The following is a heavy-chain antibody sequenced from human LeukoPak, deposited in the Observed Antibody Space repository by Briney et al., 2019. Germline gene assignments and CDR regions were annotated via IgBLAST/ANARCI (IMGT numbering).Heavy chain of an antibody. Sequence: SETLSLTCTVSGGSISSSSYYWGWIRQPPGKGLEWIGSIYYSGSTYYNPSLKSRVTISVDTSKNQFSLKLSSVTAADTAVYYCARGGDEDIVVVVAAYNWFDPWGQGTLVTVSS. J-gene: IGHJ5*02. CDR1: GGSISSSSYY. D-gene: IGHD2-15*01. CDR2: IYYSGST. V-gene: IGHV4-39*07. CDR3: ARGGDEDIVVVVAAYNWFDP.